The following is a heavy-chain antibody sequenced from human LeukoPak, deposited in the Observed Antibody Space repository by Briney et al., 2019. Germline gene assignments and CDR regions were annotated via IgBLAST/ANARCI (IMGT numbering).Heavy chain of an antibody. D-gene: IGHD3-10*01. V-gene: IGHV4-59*01. CDR1: GGSISSYY. J-gene: IGHJ5*02. CDR3: ARRGYYYGYDWFDP. Sequence: SETLSLTCTVSGGSISSYYWSWIRQPPGKGLERIGYIYYSGSTNYNPSLKSRVTISVDTSKNQFSLKLSPVTAADTAVYYRARRGYYYGYDWFDPWGQGTLVTVSS. CDR2: IYYSGST.